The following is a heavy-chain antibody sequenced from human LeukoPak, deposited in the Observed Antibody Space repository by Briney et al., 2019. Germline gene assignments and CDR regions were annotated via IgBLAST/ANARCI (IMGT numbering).Heavy chain of an antibody. CDR1: GFSLSTSGVG. CDR2: IYWDDDK. Sequence: SGPTLVNPTQTLTLTRTFSGFSLSTSGVGVGWIRQPPGKALEWLALIYWDDDKRYSPSLKSRLTITKDTSKNQVVLTMTNMDPVDTATYYCAHRPPPYGSGSYGFDIWGQGTMVTVSS. D-gene: IGHD3-10*01. J-gene: IGHJ3*02. CDR3: AHRPPPYGSGSYGFDI. V-gene: IGHV2-5*02.